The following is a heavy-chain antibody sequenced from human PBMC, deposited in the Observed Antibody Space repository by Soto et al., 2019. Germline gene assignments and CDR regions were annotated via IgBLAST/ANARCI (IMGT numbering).Heavy chain of an antibody. V-gene: IGHV4-4*07. J-gene: IGHJ6*02. D-gene: IGHD5-12*01. CDR1: GGSISSHY. Sequence: SETLSLTCTVSGGSISSHYWSWIRQPAGKGLEWIGRIYTSGSTNYNPSLKSRVTMSVDTSKNQFSLKLSSVTAADTAVYYCARDWEATIGGAYYYYYGMDVWGQGTTVTV. CDR3: ARDWEATIGGAYYYYYGMDV. CDR2: IYTSGST.